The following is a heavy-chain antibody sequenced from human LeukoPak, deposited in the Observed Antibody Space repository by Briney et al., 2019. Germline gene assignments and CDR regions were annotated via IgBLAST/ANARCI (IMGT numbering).Heavy chain of an antibody. CDR2: ISGSGGST. CDR1: GFIFSSYA. V-gene: IGHV3-23*01. J-gene: IGHJ3*02. CDR3: AKDQALHDAFDI. Sequence: GGSLRLSCAASGFIFSSYAMSWVRQAPGKGLEWVSAISGSGGSTYYADSVKGRFTISRDNSKNTLYLQMNSLRAEDTAVYYCAKDQALHDAFDIWGQGTMVTVSS.